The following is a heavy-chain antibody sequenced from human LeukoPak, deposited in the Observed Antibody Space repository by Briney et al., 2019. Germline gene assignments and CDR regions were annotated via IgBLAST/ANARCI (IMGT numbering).Heavy chain of an antibody. V-gene: IGHV3-23*01. Sequence: GGSLRLSCAASGFTFSSYAMGWVRQAPGKGLEWVSAISGSGGSTYYADSVKGRFTISRDNSKNTLYLQMNSLRAEDTAVYYCAKPEAYGDYGSSWLNWGQGTLVTVSS. CDR2: ISGSGGST. CDR3: AKPEAYGDYGSSWLN. CDR1: GFTFSSYA. J-gene: IGHJ4*02. D-gene: IGHD4-17*01.